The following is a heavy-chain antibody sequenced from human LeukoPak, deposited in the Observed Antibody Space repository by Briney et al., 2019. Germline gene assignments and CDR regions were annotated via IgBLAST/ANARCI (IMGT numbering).Heavy chain of an antibody. Sequence: PGGSLRLSCAASGFTFSSYDMHWVRQATGKGLEWVSAIGTAGDTYYPGSVKGRITISRENAKNSLYLQMNSLRAGDTAVYYCARGGNCSSTSCHNSPYDYWGQGTLVTVSS. CDR3: ARGGNCSSTSCHNSPYDY. CDR2: IGTAGDT. D-gene: IGHD2-2*01. J-gene: IGHJ4*02. V-gene: IGHV3-13*01. CDR1: GFTFSSYD.